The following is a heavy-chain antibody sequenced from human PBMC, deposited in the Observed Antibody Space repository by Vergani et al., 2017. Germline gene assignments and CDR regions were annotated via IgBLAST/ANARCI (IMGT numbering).Heavy chain of an antibody. D-gene: IGHD3-3*01. CDR2: IIPIFGTA. J-gene: IGHJ6*03. V-gene: IGHV1-69*12. Sequence: QVQLVQSGAEVKKPGSSVKVSCKASGGTFSSYAISWVRQAPGQGLEWMGGIIPIFGTANYAQKFQGRVPITADESTSTAYMELSSLRSEDTAVYYCASPINYDFWSGYATGYYYYMDVWGKGTTVTVSS. CDR1: GGTFSSYA. CDR3: ASPINYDFWSGYATGYYYYMDV.